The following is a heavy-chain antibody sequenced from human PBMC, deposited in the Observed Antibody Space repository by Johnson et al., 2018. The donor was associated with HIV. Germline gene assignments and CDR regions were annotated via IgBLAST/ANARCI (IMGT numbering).Heavy chain of an antibody. CDR2: IKSESDGGTT. V-gene: IGHV3-15*01. CDR3: ARDQGWSRGWLFDALDI. Sequence: VQLVESGGGLVQPGGSLRLSCAASGFTVSSNYMSWVRQAPGKGLEWVGRIKSESDGGTTDYPTPVKGRFPISRDDSKNMLYLQMNSLKIEDTAVYYCARDQGWSRGWLFDALDIWGQGTMVTVAS. J-gene: IGHJ3*02. CDR1: GFTVSSNY. D-gene: IGHD6-19*01.